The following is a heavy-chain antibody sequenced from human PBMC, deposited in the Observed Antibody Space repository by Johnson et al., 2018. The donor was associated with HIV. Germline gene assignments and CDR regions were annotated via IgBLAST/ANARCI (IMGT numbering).Heavy chain of an antibody. CDR1: GFTLSNYG. V-gene: IGHV3-33*06. CDR2: IWYDGSNR. CDR3: AKDGYRAALDV. J-gene: IGHJ3*01. Sequence: QVQLVESGGGVVQSGRSLRLSCAASGFTLSNYGMHWVRQAPGKGLEWVALIWYDGSNRYYADSVKGRFTISRDNSKNMLYLEVNSLRAEDTAVYYCAKDGYRAALDVWGQGTMVTVST. D-gene: IGHD5-24*01.